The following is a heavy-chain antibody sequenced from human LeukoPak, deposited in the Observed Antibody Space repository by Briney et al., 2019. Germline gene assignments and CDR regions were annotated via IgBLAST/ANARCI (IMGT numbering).Heavy chain of an antibody. V-gene: IGHV1-18*01. CDR1: VLTIDKFG. CDR3: ARAAPFDP. Sequence: GASVKVSSKASVLTIDKFGIAWVRQAPGQGLEWMGWISPQNGNTKYAQKVQDRVSMTIDTSTSTAYMELRSLRSDDTAVYYCARAAPFDPWGQGTLVTVSS. J-gene: IGHJ5*02. CDR2: ISPQNGNT.